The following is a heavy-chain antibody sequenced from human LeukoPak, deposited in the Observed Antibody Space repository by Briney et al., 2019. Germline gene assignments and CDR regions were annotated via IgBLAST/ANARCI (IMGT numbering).Heavy chain of an antibody. D-gene: IGHD2-15*01. CDR3: ASIVTYFDY. CDR1: GFTFSSYS. J-gene: IGHJ4*02. V-gene: IGHV3-23*01. Sequence: GGSLRLSCAASGFTFSSYSMNWVRQAPGKGLEWVSGISGSGYSTYYADSVKGRFTISRDNSKNTLYLQMNSLRAEDTAVYYCASIVTYFDYWGQGTLVTVSS. CDR2: ISGSGYST.